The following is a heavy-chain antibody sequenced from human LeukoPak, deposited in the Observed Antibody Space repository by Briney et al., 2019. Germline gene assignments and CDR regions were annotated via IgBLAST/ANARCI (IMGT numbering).Heavy chain of an antibody. Sequence: GASVKVSCKASGYTLTRYYMHWVRNAPGQGLEWVGVINLSDDSTGYAQKFQGRVTVTRDTSTSTVFMELSSPRSEDTAVYYCARVAGDPFDYWGQGTLVTVSS. J-gene: IGHJ4*02. D-gene: IGHD1-26*01. V-gene: IGHV1-46*01. CDR2: INLSDDST. CDR1: GYTLTRYY. CDR3: ARVAGDPFDY.